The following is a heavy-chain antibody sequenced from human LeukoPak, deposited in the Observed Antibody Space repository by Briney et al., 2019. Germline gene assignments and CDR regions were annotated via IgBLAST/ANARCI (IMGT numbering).Heavy chain of an antibody. CDR3: ARETNILGYCSSTSCYSGIDY. D-gene: IGHD2-2*01. Sequence: ALRLSCAASGFTFSSYAMHWGRQAPGKGLEWVAVISYDGSNKYYADSVKGRFTISRDNSKNTLYLQMNSLRAEDTAVYYCARETNILGYCSSTSCYSGIDYWGQGTLVTVSS. J-gene: IGHJ4*02. V-gene: IGHV3-30-3*01. CDR2: ISYDGSNK. CDR1: GFTFSSYA.